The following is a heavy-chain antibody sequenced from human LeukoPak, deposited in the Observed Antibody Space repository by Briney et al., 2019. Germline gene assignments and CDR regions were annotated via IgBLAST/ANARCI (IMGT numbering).Heavy chain of an antibody. CDR3: ARDRGDTSFDY. CDR1: GFTFSRHW. Sequence: GGSLRLSCAASGFTFSRHWMHWVRQAPGKGLVWVSRINNDGSTTSYADSVKARFTISRDNAKNTVYLQMNSLRAEDTAVYYCARDRGDTSFDYWGQGTLVTVSS. V-gene: IGHV3-74*01. CDR2: INNDGSTT. D-gene: IGHD3-10*01. J-gene: IGHJ4*02.